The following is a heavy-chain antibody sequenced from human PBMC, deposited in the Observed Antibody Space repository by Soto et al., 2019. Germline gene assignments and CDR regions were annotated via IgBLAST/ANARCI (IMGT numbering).Heavy chain of an antibody. V-gene: IGHV4-34*01. Sequence: SETLSLTCAVYGGSFSGHSWSWIRQPPGKGLEWIGEINFSGKTTYNPSHKRRDIISVDTSKNQFSLKLTSLTAADTAVYYSARNNWSDTGGQGTLVTVPS. CDR1: GGSFSGHS. CDR2: INFSGKT. J-gene: IGHJ5*02. CDR3: ARNNWSDT.